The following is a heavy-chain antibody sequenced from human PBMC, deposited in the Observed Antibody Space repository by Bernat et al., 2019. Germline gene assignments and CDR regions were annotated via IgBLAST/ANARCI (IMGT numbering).Heavy chain of an antibody. V-gene: IGHV3-33*01. CDR1: GFTFSSYG. CDR3: ARIRGYSYGQIDY. D-gene: IGHD5-18*01. J-gene: IGHJ4*02. Sequence: QVQLVESGGGVVQPGRSLRLSCAASGFTFSSYGMHWVRQAPGKGLEWVAVIWYDGSNKYYADSVKGRFTISRDNSKKTLYLQMNSLRAEDTAVYYCARIRGYSYGQIDYWGQGTLVTVSS. CDR2: IWYDGSNK.